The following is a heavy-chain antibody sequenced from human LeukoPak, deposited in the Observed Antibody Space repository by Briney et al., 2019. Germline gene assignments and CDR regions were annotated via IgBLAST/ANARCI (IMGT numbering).Heavy chain of an antibody. CDR2: INPSGGST. CDR3: ARGSDSSGYYHLNWFDP. J-gene: IGHJ5*02. V-gene: IGHV1-46*01. Sequence: ASVKVSCKASGYTFTSYYIHWVRQAPEQGLEWMGIINPSGGSTSYAQKFQGRVTMTRDTSTSTVYMELSSLRSEDTAVYYCARGSDSSGYYHLNWFDPWGQGTLVTVSS. CDR1: GYTFTSYY. D-gene: IGHD3-22*01.